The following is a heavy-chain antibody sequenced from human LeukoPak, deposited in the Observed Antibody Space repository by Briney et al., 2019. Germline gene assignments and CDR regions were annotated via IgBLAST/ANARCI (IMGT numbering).Heavy chain of an antibody. J-gene: IGHJ3*02. CDR3: ARGTYSGSYYYGDAFDI. Sequence: PSETLSLSCTVSGGSISSSSYYWGWIRQPPGKGLEWIGSIYYSGSTYYNPSLKSRVTISVDTSKNQFSLKLSSVTAADTAVYYCARGTYSGSYYYGDAFDIWGQGTMVTASS. CDR2: IYYSGST. D-gene: IGHD1-26*01. V-gene: IGHV4-39*07. CDR1: GGSISSSSYY.